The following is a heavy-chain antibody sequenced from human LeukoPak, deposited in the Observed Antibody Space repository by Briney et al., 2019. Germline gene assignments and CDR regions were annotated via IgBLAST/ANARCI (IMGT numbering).Heavy chain of an antibody. CDR3: TRDGSYGPDY. J-gene: IGHJ4*02. CDR1: GITFSNYI. D-gene: IGHD3-10*01. Sequence: GGSLRLSCAASGITFSNYIMNWVRRAPGKGLEWVSGINSDGSSTSYADSVKGRFTISRDNAKNTLYLQMSSLRAEDTAIYYCTRDGSYGPDYWGQGTLVTVSS. V-gene: IGHV3-74*01. CDR2: INSDGSST.